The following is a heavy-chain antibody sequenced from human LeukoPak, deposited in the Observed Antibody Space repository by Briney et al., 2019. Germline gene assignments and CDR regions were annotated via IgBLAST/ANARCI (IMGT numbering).Heavy chain of an antibody. CDR2: LSSGSSYI. Sequence: PGGSLRLSCAASGFTFSSYSMNWVRQAPGKGLEWVSSLSSGSSYIYYADSVKGRFTISRDNAKNSLYLQMNSLRAEDTAVYYCARVAAAGPIKNYYYYVDVWGKGTTVTVSS. CDR1: GFTFSSYS. CDR3: ARVAAAGPIKNYYYYVDV. J-gene: IGHJ6*03. D-gene: IGHD6-13*01. V-gene: IGHV3-21*01.